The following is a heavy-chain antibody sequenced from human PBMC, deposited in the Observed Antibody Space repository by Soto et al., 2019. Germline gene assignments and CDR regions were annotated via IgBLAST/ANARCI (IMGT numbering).Heavy chain of an antibody. D-gene: IGHD3-10*01. J-gene: IGHJ6*02. Sequence: QVQLQESGPGLVKPSGTLSLTCAVSGGSISSSNWWSWVRQPPGKGLEWIGEIYHSGSTNYNPSLKSRVTISVDKSKNQFSLKLRSVTAADTAVYYCARDHLWFGDFNTWGMDVWGQGTTVTVSS. CDR1: GGSISSSNW. CDR3: ARDHLWFGDFNTWGMDV. V-gene: IGHV4-4*02. CDR2: IYHSGST.